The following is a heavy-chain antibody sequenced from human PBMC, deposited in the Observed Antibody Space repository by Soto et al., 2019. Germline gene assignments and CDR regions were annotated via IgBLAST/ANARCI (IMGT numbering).Heavy chain of an antibody. Sequence: SETLSLTCTVSGGSISSGGYYWSWIRQHPGKGLEWIGYIYYSGSTYYNPSLKSRVTISVDTSKNQFSLKLSSVTAADTAVYYCARTVSTTYYYYYMDVWGKGTTVTV. J-gene: IGHJ6*03. CDR1: GGSISSGGYY. CDR3: ARTVSTTYYYYYMDV. V-gene: IGHV4-31*03. CDR2: IYYSGST. D-gene: IGHD4-17*01.